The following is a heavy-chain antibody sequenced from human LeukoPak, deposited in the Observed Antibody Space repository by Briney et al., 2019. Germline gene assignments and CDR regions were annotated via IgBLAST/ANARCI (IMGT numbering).Heavy chain of an antibody. J-gene: IGHJ1*01. CDR2: ISYDGRNQ. V-gene: IGHV3-30-3*02. Sequence: PGGSLRLSCAASGFTFSAYAMHWVRQAPGKGLEWVAVISYDGRNQLYADAVRGRFTISRDNSKNTLSLQMNSLRPEDTAVYYCGKDIAVSVNAPPEDFQHWGQGTLVTVSS. CDR3: GKDIAVSVNAPPEDFQH. D-gene: IGHD6-19*01. CDR1: GFTFSAYA.